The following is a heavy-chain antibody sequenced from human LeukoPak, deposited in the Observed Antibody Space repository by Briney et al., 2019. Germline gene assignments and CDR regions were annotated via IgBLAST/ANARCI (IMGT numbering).Heavy chain of an antibody. J-gene: IGHJ3*02. CDR2: IYSGGST. V-gene: IGHV3-66*01. Sequence: GSLRLSCAASGFTVSSNYMSWVRQAPAKGLEWVSVIYSGGSTYYADSVKGRFTISRDNSKNTLYLQMNSLRAEDTAVYYCARDTPYGATAAIGALDIWDQGTMVTVSS. CDR3: ARDTPYGATAAIGALDI. D-gene: IGHD2-2*01. CDR1: GFTVSSNY.